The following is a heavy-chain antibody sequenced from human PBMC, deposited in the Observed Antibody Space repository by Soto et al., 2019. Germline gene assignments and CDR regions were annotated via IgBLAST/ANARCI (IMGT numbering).Heavy chain of an antibody. CDR3: ASVRGYDFWSGYLRGGDFDY. J-gene: IGHJ4*02. CDR1: GGSTSRSRYF. Sequence: SEPLALACTGDGGSTSRSRYFWGWIRQPPGKGLEWIGSIYYSGSTYYNPSLKSRVTISVDTSKNQFSLKLSSVTAADTAVYYCASVRGYDFWSGYLRGGDFDYWGQGTLVTVS. D-gene: IGHD3-3*01. V-gene: IGHV4-39*01. CDR2: IYYSGST.